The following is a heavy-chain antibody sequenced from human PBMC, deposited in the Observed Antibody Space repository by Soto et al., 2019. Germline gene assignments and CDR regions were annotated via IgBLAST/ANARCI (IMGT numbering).Heavy chain of an antibody. J-gene: IGHJ4*02. D-gene: IGHD3-22*01. V-gene: IGHV1-3*01. CDR2: INAGNGNT. Sequence: ASVKVSCKASGYTFTSYAMHWVRQAPGQRLEWMGWINAGNGNTKYSQKFQGRVTITRDTSASTAYMELSSLRSEDTAVYYCARLYYYDSSGYYGFDYWGQGTLVTVSS. CDR3: ARLYYYDSSGYYGFDY. CDR1: GYTFTSYA.